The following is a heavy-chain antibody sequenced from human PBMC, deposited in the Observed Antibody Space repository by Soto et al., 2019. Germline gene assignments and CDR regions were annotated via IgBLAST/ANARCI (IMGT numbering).Heavy chain of an antibody. V-gene: IGHV3-48*02. J-gene: IGHJ4*02. CDR2: ISSTATTV. Sequence: GGPMRDSCAAAGLNCRNYGINWVRQAPGKGLEWVSYISSTATTVSYADSVKGRFTISRDNANSLLYLQMNRLRDDDTAVYYCARGGGSRPDYWGQGILVTVSS. CDR3: ARGGGSRPDY. D-gene: IGHD3-10*01. CDR1: GLNCRNYG.